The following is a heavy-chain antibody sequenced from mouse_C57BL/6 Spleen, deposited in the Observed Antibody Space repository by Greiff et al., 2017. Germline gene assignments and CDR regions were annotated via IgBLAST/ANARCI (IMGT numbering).Heavy chain of an antibody. CDR2: ISDGGSYT. CDR1: GFTFSSYA. CDR3: ARDGSSGYDYAMDY. Sequence: EVKLMESGGGLVKPGGSLKLSCAASGFTFSSYAMSWVRQTPEKRLEWVATISDGGSYTYYPDNVKGRFTISRDNAKNNLYLQMSHLKSEDTAMYYCARDGSSGYDYAMDYWGQGTSVTVSS. V-gene: IGHV5-4*01. J-gene: IGHJ4*01. D-gene: IGHD3-2*02.